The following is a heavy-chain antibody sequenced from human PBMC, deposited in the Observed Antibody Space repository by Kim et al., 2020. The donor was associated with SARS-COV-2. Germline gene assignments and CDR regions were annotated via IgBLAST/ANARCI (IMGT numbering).Heavy chain of an antibody. Sequence: ADSVKGRFTISRDNAKNSLYLQMNSLRDEDTAVYYCARVSPFITMTEFDYWGQGTLVTVSS. D-gene: IGHD3-22*01. J-gene: IGHJ4*02. CDR3: ARVSPFITMTEFDY. V-gene: IGHV3-48*02.